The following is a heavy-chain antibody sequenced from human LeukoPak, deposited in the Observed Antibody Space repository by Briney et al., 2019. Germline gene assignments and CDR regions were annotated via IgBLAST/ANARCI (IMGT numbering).Heavy chain of an antibody. D-gene: IGHD3-10*01. V-gene: IGHV6-1*01. Sequence: PSQTLSLTCAISGDGVSSNRAAWNWIRQSPSRGLEWLGRTYYRSKWYNEYAVSVKSRITIDPDTSKNQFSLQLSSVTPEDTAVYFLGKSTAGSGPPKDVWGKGTTVIVSS. CDR3: GKSTAGSGPPKDV. CDR1: GDGVSSNRAA. J-gene: IGHJ6*04. CDR2: TYYRSKWYN.